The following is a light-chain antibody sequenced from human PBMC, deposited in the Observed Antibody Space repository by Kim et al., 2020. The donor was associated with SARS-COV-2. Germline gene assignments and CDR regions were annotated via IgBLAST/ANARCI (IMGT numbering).Light chain of an antibody. V-gene: IGKV4-1*01. CDR1: QSILYSSNNKNY. J-gene: IGKJ1*01. Sequence: TISCKASQSILYSSNNKNYLAWYQQKAGQPPKLLIYWASTRESGVPDRFSASGSATDFTLTISSLQAEDVAVYYCQQYYSIPPWTFGQGTKVDIK. CDR3: QQYYSIPPWT. CDR2: WAS.